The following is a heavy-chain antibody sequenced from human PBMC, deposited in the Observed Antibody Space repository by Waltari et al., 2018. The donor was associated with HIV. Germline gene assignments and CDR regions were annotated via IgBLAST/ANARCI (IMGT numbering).Heavy chain of an antibody. D-gene: IGHD2-21*01. CDR2: FWWIRRQI. V-gene: IGHV3-9*01. CDR1: GSSFDDYD. J-gene: IGHJ3*02. CDR3: AGRMSILVVAGGDDDFEI. Sequence: EVQLVESGGGVVQPGRTLRLSCVGSGSSFDDYDMYWVRQGPGKGLGGGACFWWIRRQIAYGDSVEGRFTMARDNAKKVLVLQMNSLRTEDTAFYHWAGRMSILVVAGGDDDFEIWGQGTKVTVSS.